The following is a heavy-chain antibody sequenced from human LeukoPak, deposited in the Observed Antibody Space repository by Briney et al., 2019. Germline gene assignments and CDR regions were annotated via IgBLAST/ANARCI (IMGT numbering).Heavy chain of an antibody. V-gene: IGHV3-74*01. CDR2: IKSDGSSI. Sequence: GGSLRLSCAVSGFTFSSYWMHWVRQAPGKGLVWVSRIKSDGSSIRYADSVKGRFTISRDNAKNTLYLQMNSLRAEDTAVYYCARVGGMTTAGPFDYWGQGTLVTVSS. CDR1: GFTFSSYW. J-gene: IGHJ4*02. D-gene: IGHD4-11*01. CDR3: ARVGGMTTAGPFDY.